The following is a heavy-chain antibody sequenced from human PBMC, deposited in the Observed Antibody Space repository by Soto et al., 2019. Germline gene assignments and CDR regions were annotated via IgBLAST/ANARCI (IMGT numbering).Heavy chain of an antibody. CDR1: GFTFSSYS. J-gene: IGHJ4*02. V-gene: IGHV3-48*02. D-gene: IGHD1-26*01. CDR3: AREDILGARSFDY. CDR2: ISSGSKTI. Sequence: GSLRLSCAASGFTFSSYSMNWVRQAPGKGLEWVSYISSGSKTIYYADSAQGRFTVSRDNAKNSQYLQMSSLTDEDTAVYYCAREDILGARSFDYWGRGTLVTVSS.